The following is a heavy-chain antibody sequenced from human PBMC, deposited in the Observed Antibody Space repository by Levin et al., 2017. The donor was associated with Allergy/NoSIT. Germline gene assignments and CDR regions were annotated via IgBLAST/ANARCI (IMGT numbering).Heavy chain of an antibody. V-gene: IGHV3-74*01. CDR3: ARGLSTVSTGTLGY. CDR2: INGDGSNT. D-gene: IGHD1-7*01. J-gene: IGHJ4*02. Sequence: GGSLRLSCAASEFTFSNYRMFWVRQAPGKGLVWVSRINGDGSNTIYADSVEGRFTISRDNAKNTLYLQMSSLTADDPAVYYCARGLSTVSTGTLGYWGQGTLVTVSS. CDR1: EFTFSNYR.